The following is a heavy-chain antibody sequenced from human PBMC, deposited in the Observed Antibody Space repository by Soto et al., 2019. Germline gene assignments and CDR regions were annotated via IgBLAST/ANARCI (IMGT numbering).Heavy chain of an antibody. CDR2: ISVYNGNT. D-gene: IGHD2-2*01. V-gene: IGHV1-18*01. CDR1: GYTFTNYG. J-gene: IGHJ6*02. Sequence: QVQLVQSGAEVKKPGASVKVSCKASGYTFTNYGISWVRQAPGQGLEWMGWISVYNGNTNYAQKFQDRVTMTTDTSTSTVYMELRSRRSDDTAVYYCARDRSTSDVWGQGTTVTVSS. CDR3: ARDRSTSDV.